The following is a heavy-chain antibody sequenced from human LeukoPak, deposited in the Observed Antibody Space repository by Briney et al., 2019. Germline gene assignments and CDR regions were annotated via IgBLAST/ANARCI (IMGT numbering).Heavy chain of an antibody. CDR2: IYYSGST. V-gene: IGHV4-61*01. CDR1: GGSVSSGSYY. J-gene: IGHJ4*02. CDR3: ARDNRDLVGGVIVYYFDY. D-gene: IGHD3-16*02. Sequence: SETLSLTCTVSGGSVSSGSYYWSWIRQPPGKGLEWIGYIYYSGSTNYNPSLKSRVTISVDTSKNQFSLKLSSVTAADTAVYYCARDNRDLVGGVIVYYFDYWGQGTLVTVSS.